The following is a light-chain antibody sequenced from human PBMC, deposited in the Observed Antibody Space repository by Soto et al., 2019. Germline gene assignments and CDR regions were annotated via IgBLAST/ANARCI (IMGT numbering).Light chain of an antibody. V-gene: IGKV3-20*01. CDR3: QQYDSSPWT. CDR2: DAS. CDR1: LSLSVSH. Sequence: VFTQFPGTLSLSPGARATLSCSSSLSLSVSHLAWYQQKPGQAPSLLIYDASIRATGIPERFSGRGSGTDFTLTISRLEPEDSAVYYCQQYDSSPWTFGQGTKVDIK. J-gene: IGKJ1*01.